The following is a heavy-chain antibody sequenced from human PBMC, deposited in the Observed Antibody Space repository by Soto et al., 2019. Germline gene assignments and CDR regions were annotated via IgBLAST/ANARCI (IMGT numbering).Heavy chain of an antibody. J-gene: IGHJ6*02. CDR3: ARDRGRYSSGWYRYYYYYGMQV. Sequence: AVKVASKGSGGSSSNYAISWVRQAPGQGLEWMGGIIPIFGTANYAQKFQGRVTITADKSTSTAYMELSSLRSEDTAVYYCARDRGRYSSGWYRYYYYYGMQVWGQGTTVTVSS. CDR1: GGSSSNYA. D-gene: IGHD6-19*01. V-gene: IGHV1-69*06. CDR2: IIPIFGTA.